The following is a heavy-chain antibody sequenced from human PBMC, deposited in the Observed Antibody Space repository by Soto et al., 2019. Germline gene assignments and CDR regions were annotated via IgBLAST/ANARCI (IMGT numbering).Heavy chain of an antibody. J-gene: IGHJ6*02. Sequence: GASVKGSCTASGYPFTSYGITWVRQAPGQGLEWMGWISAYNGNTNYAQKLQGRVTMTTDTSTSTAYIELRSLRSDDTAVYYCDLRGYSYGPEGMDVWGQGTTVTVSS. CDR3: DLRGYSYGPEGMDV. V-gene: IGHV1-18*04. CDR2: ISAYNGNT. D-gene: IGHD5-18*01. CDR1: GYPFTSYG.